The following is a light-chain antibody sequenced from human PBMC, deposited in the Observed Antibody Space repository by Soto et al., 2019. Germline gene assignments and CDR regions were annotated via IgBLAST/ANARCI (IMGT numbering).Light chain of an antibody. CDR1: SSNIGAGYD. CDR2: GNS. J-gene: IGLJ7*01. Sequence: QSVLTQPPSVSGAPGQRVTISCTGSSSNIGAGYDVHWYQQFPGTAPKLLIYGNSNRPSGVPDRFSGSKSGTSASLAITGLQAEDEADYYCSSYAGSNNFVFGTGTQLTVL. V-gene: IGLV1-40*01. CDR3: SSYAGSNNFV.